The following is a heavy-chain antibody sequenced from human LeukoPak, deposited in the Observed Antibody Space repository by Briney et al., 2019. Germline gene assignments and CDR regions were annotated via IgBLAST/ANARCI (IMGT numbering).Heavy chain of an antibody. D-gene: IGHD3-16*01. CDR3: AKDAGDQGYFDY. CDR1: GFTFRSYA. V-gene: IGHV3-30*04. CDR2: ISYDGNNQ. J-gene: IGHJ4*02. Sequence: PGGSLRLSCAASGFTFRSYAMHWVRQAPGTGLEWVSFISYDGNNQYYADSVKGRFTISRDNSKNTLYLQMNSLRTEDTAVYYCAKDAGDQGYFDYWGQGTLVTVSP.